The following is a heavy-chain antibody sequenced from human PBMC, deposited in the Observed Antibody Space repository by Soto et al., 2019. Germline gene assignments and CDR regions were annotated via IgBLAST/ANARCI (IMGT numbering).Heavy chain of an antibody. CDR2: VYYTGST. CDR1: GDSISTFY. Sequence: SETLSLTCTVYGDSISTFYWGWMRQSPGKELEWIGCVYYTGSTNYNPSLKSRVTISVDRSKNQFSLKLTSANAADTAVYYCARGRTVRNYADDSSDYFYFFDYWGQGTQVTVSS. CDR3: ARGRTVRNYADDSSDYFYFFDY. D-gene: IGHD3-22*01. J-gene: IGHJ4*02. V-gene: IGHV4-59*01.